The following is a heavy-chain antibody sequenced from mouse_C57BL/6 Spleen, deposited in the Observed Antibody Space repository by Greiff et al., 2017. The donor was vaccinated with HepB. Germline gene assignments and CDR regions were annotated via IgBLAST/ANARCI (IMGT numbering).Heavy chain of an antibody. CDR3: ARQDYDYDGYCDY. J-gene: IGHJ2*01. CDR2: IHPNSGST. V-gene: IGHV1-64*01. Sequence: QVQLQQPGAELVKPGASVKLSCKASGYTFTSYWMHWVKQRPGQGLEWIGMIHPNSGSTNYNEKFKSKATLTVDKSSSTAYMQLSSLTSEDSAVYYCARQDYDYDGYCDYWGQGTTLTVSS. D-gene: IGHD2-4*01. CDR1: GYTFTSYW.